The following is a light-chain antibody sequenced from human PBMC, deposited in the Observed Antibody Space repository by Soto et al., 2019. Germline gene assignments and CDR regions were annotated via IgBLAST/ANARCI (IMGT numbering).Light chain of an antibody. CDR2: EVS. Sequence: QSALTQPASVSGSPGQSITISCTGTSNDVGGYNYVSWYQQHPGKAPQLIIYEVSNRPSGVSHRFSGSKSGDTASLTISGRQAEDGADYYCSSYTAFSTWVFGGGTKLTVL. CDR3: SSYTAFSTWV. V-gene: IGLV2-14*01. CDR1: SNDVGGYNY. J-gene: IGLJ3*02.